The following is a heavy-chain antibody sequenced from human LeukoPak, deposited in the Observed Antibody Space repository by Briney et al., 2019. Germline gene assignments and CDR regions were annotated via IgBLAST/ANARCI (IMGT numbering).Heavy chain of an antibody. Sequence: GASVKVSCKASGYTFTGYYMHWVRQAPGQGLEWMGWINPNSGGTNYAQKFQGRVTMTRGTSISTAYMELSRLRSDDTAVYYCARQSSGWESFDYWGQGTLVTVSS. D-gene: IGHD6-19*01. J-gene: IGHJ4*02. CDR2: INPNSGGT. CDR3: ARQSSGWESFDY. V-gene: IGHV1-2*02. CDR1: GYTFTGYY.